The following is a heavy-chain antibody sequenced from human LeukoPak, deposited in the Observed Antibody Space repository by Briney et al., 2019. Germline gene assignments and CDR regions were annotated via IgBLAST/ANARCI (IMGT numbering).Heavy chain of an antibody. CDR3: PRGHSSGWFPD. Sequence: PGGSLRLSCAASGFTFSAYWMHWVRQAPGKGLVWVSSISGNSAFIYYADSVKGRFTISRDNAKSSLYLQMNSLRGEDTAVYYCPRGHSSGWFPDWGQGTLVTVSS. J-gene: IGHJ4*02. CDR2: ISGNSAFI. V-gene: IGHV3-21*01. D-gene: IGHD6-19*01. CDR1: GFTFSAYW.